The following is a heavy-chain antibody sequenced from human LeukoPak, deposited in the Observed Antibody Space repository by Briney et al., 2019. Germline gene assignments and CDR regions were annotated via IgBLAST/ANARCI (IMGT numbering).Heavy chain of an antibody. CDR3: ANYNLEGSYGLGY. J-gene: IGHJ4*02. V-gene: IGHV3-23*01. CDR2: ISGSGGST. Sequence: GGSLRLSCAASGFPLSSYAMSWVRQAPGKGLEWVSGISGSGGSTYYADSVKGRFTISRDNSKNTLYLQMNSLRAEDTAVYYCANYNLEGSYGLGYWGQGTLVTVSS. D-gene: IGHD5-18*01. CDR1: GFPLSSYA.